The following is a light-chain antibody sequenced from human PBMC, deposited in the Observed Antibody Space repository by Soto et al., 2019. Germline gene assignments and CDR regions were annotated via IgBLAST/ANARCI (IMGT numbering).Light chain of an antibody. V-gene: IGLV2-14*01. CDR3: SSYSSSSTLYV. J-gene: IGLJ1*01. CDR1: SSDVGGYNY. CDR2: EVS. Sequence: QSVLTQPASVSGSPGQSITISCTGTSSDVGGYNYVSWFQQHPGKAPKLMIFEVSDLPSGISNRFSGSKSGNTASLTISGLQAEDEADYYSSSYSSSSTLYVFGTGTKVTVL.